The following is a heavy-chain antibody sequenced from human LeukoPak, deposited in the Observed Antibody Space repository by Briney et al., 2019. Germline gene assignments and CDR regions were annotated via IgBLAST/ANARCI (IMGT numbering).Heavy chain of an antibody. Sequence: SETLSLTCTVSGGSISSGSFYWGWIRQPPGKGLEWIGSIYYSGSTYYHPSLESRVTVSIDTAKNQFSLKMTSVTAADTAVYFCARDKTFEVVNFFDSWGQGTLVTVSS. CDR1: GGSISSGSFY. J-gene: IGHJ4*02. CDR3: ARDKTFEVVNFFDS. D-gene: IGHD3-3*01. V-gene: IGHV4-39*07. CDR2: IYYSGST.